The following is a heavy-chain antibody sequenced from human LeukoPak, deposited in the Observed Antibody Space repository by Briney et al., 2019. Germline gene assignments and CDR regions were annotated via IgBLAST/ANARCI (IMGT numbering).Heavy chain of an antibody. D-gene: IGHD2-2*01. J-gene: IGHJ4*02. CDR1: GFTFSDYY. CDR2: IYSGGST. V-gene: IGHV3-53*01. CDR3: ARGGSTSPIDY. Sequence: GGSLRLSCAASGFTFSDYYMSWVRQAPGKGLEWVSVIYSGGSTYYTDSVKGRFTISRDNSKNTLYLQMNSLRAEDTAVYYCARGGSTSPIDYWGQGTLVTASS.